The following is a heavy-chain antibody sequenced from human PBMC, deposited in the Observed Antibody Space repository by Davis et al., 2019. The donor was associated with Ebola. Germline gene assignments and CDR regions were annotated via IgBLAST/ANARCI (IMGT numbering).Heavy chain of an antibody. CDR2: ISFDATNE. D-gene: IGHD3-22*01. V-gene: IGHV3-30*04. CDR1: GFTLDDYA. Sequence: GGSLRLSCAASGFTLDDYAMHWVRQAPGKGLEWVAVISFDATNEYYADSVKGRFSISRDNAKNSLYMQMNSLRDEDTAVYYCARDYYDSSGYEVWFDPWGQGTLVTVSS. CDR3: ARDYYDSSGYEVWFDP. J-gene: IGHJ5*02.